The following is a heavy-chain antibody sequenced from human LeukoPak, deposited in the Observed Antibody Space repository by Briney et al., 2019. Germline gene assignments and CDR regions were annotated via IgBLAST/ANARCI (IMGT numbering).Heavy chain of an antibody. V-gene: IGHV4-59*01. D-gene: IGHD4-23*01. CDR2: IFYTGSN. CDR3: ATLTGGDDAFDI. Sequence: SETLSLTCTVSGGSISSYYWSWIRQPPGKGLEWIGYIFYTGSNNYNPSLKSRVTISVLTSKNRFSLKLSSVTAADTAVYYCATLTGGDDAFDIWGQGTMVTVSS. CDR1: GGSISSYY. J-gene: IGHJ3*02.